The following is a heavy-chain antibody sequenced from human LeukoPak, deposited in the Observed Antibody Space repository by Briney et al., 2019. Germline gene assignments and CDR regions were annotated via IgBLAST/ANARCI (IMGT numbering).Heavy chain of an antibody. Sequence: GGSLRLSCAGSGFAFNTYTLNWVRQAPGRGLEWVSSITTRSSYIYYAGSVKGRFTVSRDNARNSLFLQMDSLRAEDTAVYFCARSTTDYYFYMDVWGKGTTVTVSS. D-gene: IGHD4-11*01. CDR2: ITTRSSYI. CDR1: GFAFNTYT. V-gene: IGHV3-21*01. J-gene: IGHJ6*03. CDR3: ARSTTDYYFYMDV.